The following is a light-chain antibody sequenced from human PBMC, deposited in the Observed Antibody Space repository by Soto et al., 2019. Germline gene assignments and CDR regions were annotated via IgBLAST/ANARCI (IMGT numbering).Light chain of an antibody. Sequence: EIVMTQSPGTLSVSPGERATLSCRASQNITSNLTWYQQTPGQAPRLLVYGASTRAIGIPARFSGSGSGTEFTLTISSLQSEDFAVYYCQQYNRSPQTFGQGTKVEIK. V-gene: IGKV3-15*01. CDR3: QQYNRSPQT. CDR1: QNITSN. CDR2: GAS. J-gene: IGKJ1*01.